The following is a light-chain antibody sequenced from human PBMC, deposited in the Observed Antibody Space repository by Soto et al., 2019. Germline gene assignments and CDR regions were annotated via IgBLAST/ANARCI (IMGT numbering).Light chain of an antibody. V-gene: IGLV2-14*01. CDR1: SSDVGGYNY. Sequence: QSALTQPASVSGSPGQSITISCTGTSSDVGGYNYVSWYQQHPGKAPKLMIYDVSNRLSGVSSRFSGSKSGNTASLTISRIQAEDETDYYFSSYTSSSTLIFRTGTKVTVL. J-gene: IGLJ1*01. CDR2: DVS. CDR3: SSYTSSSTLI.